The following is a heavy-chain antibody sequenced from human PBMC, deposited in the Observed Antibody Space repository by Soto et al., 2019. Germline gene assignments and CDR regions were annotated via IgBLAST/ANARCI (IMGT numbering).Heavy chain of an antibody. CDR3: ARGWYCGGDCYEWYFDL. J-gene: IGHJ2*01. CDR1: GFTFSSYG. Sequence: GSLRLSCAASGFTFSSYGMHWVRQAPVKGLEWVAVIWYDGSNKYYADSVKGRFTISRDNSKNTLYLQMNSLRAEDTAVYYCARGWYCGGDCYEWYFDLWGRGTLVTVSS. CDR2: IWYDGSNK. V-gene: IGHV3-33*01. D-gene: IGHD2-21*02.